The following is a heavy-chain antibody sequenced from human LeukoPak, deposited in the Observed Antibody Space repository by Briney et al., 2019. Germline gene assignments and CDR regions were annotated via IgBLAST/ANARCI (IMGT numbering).Heavy chain of an antibody. CDR3: ARDRSYCIGADCYWGRLDY. CDR1: GFTFNTYW. J-gene: IGHJ4*02. Sequence: PGGSLRLSCAASGFTFNTYWMSWVRQAPGKGLEWVANIKEDGSKKYYVDSVKGRFTISRDNPKDSVYLQMNSLRAEDTAVYYCARDRSYCIGADCYWGRLDYWGQGSLVTVSS. CDR2: IKEDGSKK. V-gene: IGHV3-7*03. D-gene: IGHD2-15*01.